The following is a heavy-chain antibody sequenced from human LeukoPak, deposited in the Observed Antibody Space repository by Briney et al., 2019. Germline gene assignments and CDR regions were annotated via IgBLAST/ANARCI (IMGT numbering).Heavy chain of an antibody. CDR3: AKLYCSSTSCYREVGYYFDY. J-gene: IGHJ4*02. Sequence: PGGSLRLSCAASGFTFSSYAMSWVRQAPGKGLEWVSAISGSGGSTYYADSVKGRFTISRDNSKNTLYPQMNSLRAEDTAVYYCAKLYCSSTSCYREVGYYFDYWGQGTLVTVSS. V-gene: IGHV3-23*01. CDR1: GFTFSSYA. CDR2: ISGSGGST. D-gene: IGHD2-2*01.